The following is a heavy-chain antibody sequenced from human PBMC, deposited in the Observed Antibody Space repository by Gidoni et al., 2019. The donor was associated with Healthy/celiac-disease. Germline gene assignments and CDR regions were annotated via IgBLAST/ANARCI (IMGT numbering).Heavy chain of an antibody. Sequence: EVQLLESGGGLVQPGGSLRLSCAASGFTFSSYAMSWVRQAPGKGLEWVSAISGSGGSTYYADSVKGRFTISRDNSKNTLYLQMNSLRAEDTAVYYCAGAKLMDFDLGWYWGQGTLVTVSS. J-gene: IGHJ4*02. CDR1: GFTFSSYA. CDR3: AGAKLMDFDLGWY. V-gene: IGHV3-23*01. CDR2: ISGSGGST. D-gene: IGHD3-9*01.